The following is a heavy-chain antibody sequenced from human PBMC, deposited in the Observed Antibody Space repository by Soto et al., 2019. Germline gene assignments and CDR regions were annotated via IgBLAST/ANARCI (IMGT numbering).Heavy chain of an antibody. D-gene: IGHD3-22*01. CDR2: ISGSGSYI. CDR1: GFTFSSYS. CDR3: GRDYYYDRSGYSPLDY. Sequence: GGSLRLSCAASGFTFSSYSMNWVRQAPGKGLEWVSSISGSGSYISYADSVKGRFTISRDNAKNSLDLQMNSLRAEDTAVYYCGRDYYYDRSGYSPLDYWGQGXLVTVSS. J-gene: IGHJ4*02. V-gene: IGHV3-21*01.